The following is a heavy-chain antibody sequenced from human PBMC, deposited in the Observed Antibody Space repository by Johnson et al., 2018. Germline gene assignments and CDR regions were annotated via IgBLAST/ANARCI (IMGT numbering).Heavy chain of an antibody. V-gene: IGHV3-30-3*01. Sequence: QVQLVQSGGGVVQPGRSLRLSCAASGFTFSSYAMHWVRQAPGKGLEWVAVISYDGSNKYYADSVKGRFTISRDNSKNTLYLQMNSLRAEDKAGYYCARDRQYDFWSGYALYYYYYMDVWGKGTTVTVSS. CDR1: GFTFSSYA. CDR2: ISYDGSNK. J-gene: IGHJ6*03. D-gene: IGHD3-3*01. CDR3: ARDRQYDFWSGYALYYYYYMDV.